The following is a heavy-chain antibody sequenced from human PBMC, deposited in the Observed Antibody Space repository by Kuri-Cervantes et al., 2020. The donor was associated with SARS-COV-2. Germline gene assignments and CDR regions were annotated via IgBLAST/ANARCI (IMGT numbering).Heavy chain of an antibody. CDR3: ARVEDYCSGGTCYFRNNWFDP. D-gene: IGHD2-15*01. Sequence: GSLRLSCTVSGGSISSHYWSWIRQPPGKGLEWIGYIYYSGSTNYNPSLKSRVTISVDTSKNQFSLKLSSVTAAGTAVYYCARVEDYCSGGTCYFRNNWFDPWGQGTLVTVSS. V-gene: IGHV4-59*08. CDR2: IYYSGST. CDR1: GGSISSHY. J-gene: IGHJ5*02.